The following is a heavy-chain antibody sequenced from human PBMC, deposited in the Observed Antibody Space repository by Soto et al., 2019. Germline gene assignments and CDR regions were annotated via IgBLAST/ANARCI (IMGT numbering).Heavy chain of an antibody. CDR1: GYTLTELS. CDR3: ATLYQLLSIADSYYGMDV. Sequence: ASVKVSCKVSGYTLTELSMHWVRQAPGKGLEWMGGFDPEDGETIYAQKFQGRVTMTEDTSTDTAYMELSSLRSEYTAVYYCATLYQLLSIADSYYGMDVWGQGTTVTVSS. D-gene: IGHD2-2*01. CDR2: FDPEDGET. V-gene: IGHV1-24*01. J-gene: IGHJ6*02.